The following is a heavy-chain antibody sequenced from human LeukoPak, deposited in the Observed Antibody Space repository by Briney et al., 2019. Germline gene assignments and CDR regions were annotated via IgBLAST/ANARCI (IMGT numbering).Heavy chain of an antibody. CDR3: ARYGYYGDYDPFDY. J-gene: IGHJ4*02. CDR1: GGSISSSSYY. V-gene: IGHV4-39*07. D-gene: IGHD4-17*01. Sequence: PSETLSLTCTVSGGSISSSSYYWGWIRQPPGKGLEWIGSIYYSGSTYYNPSLKSRVTISVDTSKNQFSLKLSSVTAADTAVYYCARYGYYGDYDPFDYWGQGTLVTVSS. CDR2: IYYSGST.